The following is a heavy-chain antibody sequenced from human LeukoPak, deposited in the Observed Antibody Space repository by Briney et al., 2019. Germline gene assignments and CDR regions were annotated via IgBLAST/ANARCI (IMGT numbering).Heavy chain of an antibody. V-gene: IGHV3-48*04. D-gene: IGHD2-2*01. CDR2: ISSSSSTI. CDR3: ASALGYCSSTSCHDY. J-gene: IGHJ4*02. CDR1: GFTFSSYS. Sequence: GGSLRLSCAASGFTFSSYSMNWVRQAPGQGREWVSYISSSSSTIYYADSVKGRFTISRDNAKNSLYLQMNSLRAEDTAVYYCASALGYCSSTSCHDYWGQGTLVTASS.